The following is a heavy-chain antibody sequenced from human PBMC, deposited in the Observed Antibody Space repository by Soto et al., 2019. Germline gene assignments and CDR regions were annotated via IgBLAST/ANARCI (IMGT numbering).Heavy chain of an antibody. Sequence: EVQFLESGGGLVQPGGSLRLSCAASGVTFSNYAMNWVRQAPGKGLEWVSGISHSGSSTYYADSVKGRFTISRDNSKKTLFLQMNTLTDEDTAVYYCTKGSWVHHGSEGGNWLDPWGQGTLVTVSS. CDR1: GVTFSNYA. V-gene: IGHV3-23*01. D-gene: IGHD3-10*01. CDR2: ISHSGSST. CDR3: TKGSWVHHGSEGGNWLDP. J-gene: IGHJ5*02.